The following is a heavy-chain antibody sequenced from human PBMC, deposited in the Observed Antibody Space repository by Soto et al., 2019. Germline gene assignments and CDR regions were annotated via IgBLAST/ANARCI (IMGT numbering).Heavy chain of an antibody. D-gene: IGHD3-22*01. CDR3: ATGTYDSSGYYDGGTVSWFDP. CDR2: IIPSFGTA. J-gene: IGHJ5*02. Sequence: QVQLVQSGAEVKKPGSSVKVSCKASGGTFSSYAISWVRQAPGQGLEWMGGIIPSFGTANYAQKFQGRVTITADKSASTAYMELSRLRSEDTAVYYCATGTYDSSGYYDGGTVSWFDPWGQGTLVTVSS. CDR1: GGTFSSYA. V-gene: IGHV1-69*06.